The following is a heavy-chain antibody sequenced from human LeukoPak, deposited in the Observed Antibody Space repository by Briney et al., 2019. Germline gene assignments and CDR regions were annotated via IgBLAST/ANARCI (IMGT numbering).Heavy chain of an antibody. V-gene: IGHV4-4*02. Sequence: PSETLSLTCTVSGDSINSLDLWSWVRQPPGKGLEWIGEMYLSGTTHSNPSVKSRVTISIDKSKNQFFLNLSSVTAADTAVYYCAGLVGRYSSGLYYYYFDYWGQGDPGHRLL. J-gene: IGHJ4*02. CDR1: GDSINSLDL. CDR3: AGLVGRYSSGLYYYYFDY. CDR2: MYLSGTT. D-gene: IGHD3-22*01.